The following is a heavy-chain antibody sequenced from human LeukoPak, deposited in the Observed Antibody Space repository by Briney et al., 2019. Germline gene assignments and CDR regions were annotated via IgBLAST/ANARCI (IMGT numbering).Heavy chain of an antibody. Sequence: SETLSLTCTVSGGSISSGSYYWSWIRQPAGKGLEWIVRIYTSGSTNYNPSLKSRVTISVDTSKNQFSLKLSSVTAADTAVYYCARGRYDILTGYLGDYWGQGTLVTVSS. V-gene: IGHV4-61*02. J-gene: IGHJ4*02. CDR3: ARGRYDILTGYLGDY. D-gene: IGHD3-9*01. CDR1: GGSISSGSYY. CDR2: IYTSGST.